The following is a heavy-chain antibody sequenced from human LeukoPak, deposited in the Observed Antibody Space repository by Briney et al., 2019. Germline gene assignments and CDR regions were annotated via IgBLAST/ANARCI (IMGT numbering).Heavy chain of an antibody. J-gene: IGHJ4*02. V-gene: IGHV4-4*07. CDR1: GGSITSYY. CDR2: IYPSRST. CDR3: ARRYSSSWYFDY. D-gene: IGHD6-13*01. Sequence: SETLSLTCTVSGGSITSYYWSWIRQPAGKGLEWIGRIYPSRSTNYNPSLKSRVTMSLDTSKNQFFLKLSSVTAADTAVYYCARRYSSSWYFDYWGQGTLVTVSS.